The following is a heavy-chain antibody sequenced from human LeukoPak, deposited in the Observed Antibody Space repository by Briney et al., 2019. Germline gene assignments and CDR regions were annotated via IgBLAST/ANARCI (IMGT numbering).Heavy chain of an antibody. V-gene: IGHV3-30*03. CDR3: ARDRGNYDILTGYYSPYDY. J-gene: IGHJ4*02. CDR2: ISYDGSNK. D-gene: IGHD3-9*01. CDR1: GFTFSSYG. Sequence: GSLRLSCAASGFTFSSYGMHWVRQAPGKGLEWVAVISYDGSNKYYADSVKGRFTISRDNSKNTLYLQMNSLRAEDTAVYYCARDRGNYDILTGYYSPYDYWGQGTLVTVSS.